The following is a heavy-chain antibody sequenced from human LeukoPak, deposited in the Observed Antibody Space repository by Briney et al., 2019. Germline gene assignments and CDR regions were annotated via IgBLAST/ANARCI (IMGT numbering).Heavy chain of an antibody. CDR3: AREKKHYGSGSLFDY. CDR2: IYYSGST. Sequence: SETLSLTCTVSGGSISSYYWSWIRQPPGKGLEWTGYIYYSGSTNYNPSLKSRVTISVDTSKNQFSLKLSSVTAADTAVYYCAREKKHYGSGSLFDYWGQGTLVTVSS. V-gene: IGHV4-59*01. D-gene: IGHD3-10*01. CDR1: GGSISSYY. J-gene: IGHJ4*02.